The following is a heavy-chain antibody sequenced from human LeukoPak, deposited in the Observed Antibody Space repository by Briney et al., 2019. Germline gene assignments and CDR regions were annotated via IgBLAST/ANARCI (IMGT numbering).Heavy chain of an antibody. CDR2: IGTSSTTI. CDR3: AKEWDSYPLY. Sequence: GGSLRLSCAASGFTFSSYTMNWVRQPPGKGLEWVSNIGTSSTTIYYADSVKGRFTISRDNAKNSLYLQMNSLRADDTAVYYCAKEWDSYPLYWGQGTLVTVSS. V-gene: IGHV3-48*01. CDR1: GFTFSSYT. J-gene: IGHJ4*02. D-gene: IGHD5-18*01.